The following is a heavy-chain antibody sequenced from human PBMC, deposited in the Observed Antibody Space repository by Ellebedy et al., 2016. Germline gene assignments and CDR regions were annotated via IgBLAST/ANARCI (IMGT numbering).Heavy chain of an antibody. CDR3: AVSKVPYYYDSSGYYFNY. D-gene: IGHD3-22*01. V-gene: IGHV3-48*01. Sequence: GESLKISXAASGFTFSSYSMNWVRQAPGKGLEWVSYISSSSSTIYYADSVKGRFTISRDNSKNTLYLQMNSLRAEDTAVYYCAVSKVPYYYDSSGYYFNYWGQGTLVTVSS. CDR2: ISSSSSTI. J-gene: IGHJ4*02. CDR1: GFTFSSYS.